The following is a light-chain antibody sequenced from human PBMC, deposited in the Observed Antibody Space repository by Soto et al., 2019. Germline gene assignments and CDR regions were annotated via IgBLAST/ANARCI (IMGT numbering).Light chain of an antibody. J-gene: IGLJ2*01. CDR3: QTWGTGFVL. V-gene: IGLV4-69*01. CDR2: VDSDGSH. CDR1: SGHSNYA. Sequence: QLVLTQSPSASASLGASVKLTCTLSSGHSNYAIAWHQQQPQKGPRYLMKVDSDGSHIKGDGIPDRFSGSSSGAERYLTISSLQSEDEADYYCQTWGTGFVLISGGTKVTVL.